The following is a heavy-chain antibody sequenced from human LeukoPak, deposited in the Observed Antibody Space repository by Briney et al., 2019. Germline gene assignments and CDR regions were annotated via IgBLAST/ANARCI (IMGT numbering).Heavy chain of an antibody. CDR3: ARGGDILTGYYSFDY. CDR1: GGSISSYY. V-gene: IGHV4-59*01. Sequence: SETLSLTCTVSGGSISSYYWSWIRQPPGKGLEWIGYIHYSGSTNYHPSLKSRVTISVDTSKSQFSLKLSSVTAADTAVYYCARGGDILTGYYSFDYWGRGTLVTVSS. D-gene: IGHD3-9*01. CDR2: IHYSGST. J-gene: IGHJ4*02.